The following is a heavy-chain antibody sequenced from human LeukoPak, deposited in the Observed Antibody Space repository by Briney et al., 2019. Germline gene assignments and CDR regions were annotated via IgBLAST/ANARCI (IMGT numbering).Heavy chain of an antibody. J-gene: IGHJ4*02. D-gene: IGHD3-22*01. CDR1: GGSISSYY. CDR2: IYYSGST. Sequence: YPSETLSLTCTVSGGSISSYYWSWIRQPPGKGLEWIGYIYYSGSTNYKPSLKSRATISVETSKNQFSLKLRSVTAADTAVYYCARVTGYMIEDYFDYWGQGTLVTVSS. CDR3: ARVTGYMIEDYFDY. V-gene: IGHV4-59*01.